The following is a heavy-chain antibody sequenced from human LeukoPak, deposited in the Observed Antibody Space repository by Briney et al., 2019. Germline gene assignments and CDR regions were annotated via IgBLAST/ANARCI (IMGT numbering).Heavy chain of an antibody. D-gene: IGHD4-23*01. Sequence: GGSLRLSCAASGFTFSSYRMTWVRQAPGKGLEWVANIKQDGSEKFYVDSVKGRFTISRDNAENSLTLQMNSLRAEDTAVYYCARNYGGNSGYWGRGTLVTVSS. CDR2: IKQDGSEK. V-gene: IGHV3-7*04. J-gene: IGHJ4*02. CDR1: GFTFSSYR. CDR3: ARNYGGNSGY.